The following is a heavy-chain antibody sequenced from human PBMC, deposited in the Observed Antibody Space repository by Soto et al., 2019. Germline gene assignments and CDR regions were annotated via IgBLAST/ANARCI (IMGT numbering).Heavy chain of an antibody. CDR3: AKDGGTRCCLFDY. D-gene: IGHD2-2*01. V-gene: IGHV3-30*18. CDR1: GFTFSSYG. CDR2: ISYYGSNK. J-gene: IGHJ4*02. Sequence: GSLRRACAASGFTFSSYGMHGVRQAPGKGLEWVAVISYYGSNKYYADSVKGRFTISRDNSKNTLYLQMNSLRAEDTAVYYCAKDGGTRCCLFDYWGQGTLVTVYS.